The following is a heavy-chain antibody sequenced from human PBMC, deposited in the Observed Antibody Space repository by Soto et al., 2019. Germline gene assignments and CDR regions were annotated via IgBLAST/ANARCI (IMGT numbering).Heavy chain of an antibody. V-gene: IGHV4-30-2*01. CDR1: GGSISSGGDS. Sequence: QLQLRESGSGLLKPSQTLSLTCAVSGGSISSGGDSWSWVRQPPGKGLEWIGHIYHSGSAIYNPSLKSRLTMSVDRSKNQFSLKMTSVTAADTAVYCCARALHGGNSPFYYYNMDVWGQGTTVTVSS. CDR2: IYHSGSA. D-gene: IGHD2-21*01. J-gene: IGHJ6*03. CDR3: ARALHGGNSPFYYYNMDV.